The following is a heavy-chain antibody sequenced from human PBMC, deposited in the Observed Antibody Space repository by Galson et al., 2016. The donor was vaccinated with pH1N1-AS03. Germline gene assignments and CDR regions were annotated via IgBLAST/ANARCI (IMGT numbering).Heavy chain of an antibody. CDR3: ARDLKWGFGGGLTYGMDV. V-gene: IGHV3-48*03. J-gene: IGHJ6*02. Sequence: SLRLSCAAFGFTFRIHEMNWVRQAPRKGLEWVAYISDSGGARYHADSVKGRFTISRDNDRKSLYLQMNSLRVEDTAIYYCARDLKWGFGGGLTYGMDVWGQGTTVTVSS. D-gene: IGHD5-12*01. CDR1: GFTFRIHE. CDR2: ISDSGGAR.